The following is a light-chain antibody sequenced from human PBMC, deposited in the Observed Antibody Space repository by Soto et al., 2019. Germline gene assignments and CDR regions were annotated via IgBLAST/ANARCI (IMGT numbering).Light chain of an antibody. CDR2: DVS. CDR3: SSYTSSSTLNV. V-gene: IGLV2-14*01. CDR1: SSDVGGYNY. Sequence: QSALTQPASVSGSPGQSITISCTGTSSDVGGYNYVSWYQQHPGKAHKLMIYDVSNRPSGVSNRFSGSKSGNTASLTISGLQAEDEAAYYCSSYTSSSTLNVFGTGTKVTVL. J-gene: IGLJ1*01.